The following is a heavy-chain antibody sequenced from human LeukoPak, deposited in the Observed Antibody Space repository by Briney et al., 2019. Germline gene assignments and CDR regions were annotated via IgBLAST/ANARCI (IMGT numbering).Heavy chain of an antibody. V-gene: IGHV1-69*01. D-gene: IGHD6-13*01. CDR1: VGTFSSDA. J-gene: IGHJ4*02. Sequence: GSSVKVSRKASVGTFSSDAFSWVRHAPGQGLEWVGGIIPIFGTANYAQKFQGRVTITADESTSTAYMELSSLRSEDTAVYYCARVLLAAAGHFDYWGQGTLVTVSS. CDR3: ARVLLAAAGHFDY. CDR2: IIPIFGTA.